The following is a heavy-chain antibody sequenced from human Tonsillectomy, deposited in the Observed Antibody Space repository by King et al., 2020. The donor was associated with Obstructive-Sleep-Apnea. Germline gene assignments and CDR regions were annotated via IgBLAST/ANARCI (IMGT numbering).Heavy chain of an antibody. CDR1: GGSISSSSYY. CDR2: IYYSGST. D-gene: IGHD5-18*01. J-gene: IGHJ4*02. CDR3: ARDGGYSYGTDY. Sequence: QLQESGPGLVKPSETLSLTCTVSGGSISSSSYYWGWIRQPPGKGLEWIGSIYYSGSTYYNPSLKSRVTISVDTSKNQFSLKLSSVTAADTAVYYCARDGGYSYGTDYWGQGTLVTVSS. V-gene: IGHV4-39*07.